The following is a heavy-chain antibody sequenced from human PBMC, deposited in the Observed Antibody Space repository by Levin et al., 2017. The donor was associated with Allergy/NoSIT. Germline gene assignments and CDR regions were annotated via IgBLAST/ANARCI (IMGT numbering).Heavy chain of an antibody. D-gene: IGHD3-16*02. CDR1: GGSISSDN. CDR2: IYDTGNT. CDR3: ARFVWGSYRGFDY. Sequence: PSETLSLTCTVSGGSISSDNWSWIRQPPGKGLGWIGYIYDTGNTNYNPSLKSRVTLSVDTSKNQFSLKLSSVTPADTAVYYCARFVWGSYRGFDYWGQGTLVTVSS. J-gene: IGHJ4*02. V-gene: IGHV4-59*01.